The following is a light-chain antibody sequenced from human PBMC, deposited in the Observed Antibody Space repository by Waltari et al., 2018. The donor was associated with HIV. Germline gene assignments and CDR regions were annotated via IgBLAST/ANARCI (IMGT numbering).Light chain of an antibody. Sequence: EIVLSQSPGTLSLSPGERATLSCRASQTVDNNYLAWYQHRPGHAPRLLIFGASSRATGIPDRFSASGSGTDFTLTISSLDPSDYALYYCQQYGTSPRTFGQGTRVEIK. CDR2: GAS. CDR3: QQYGTSPRT. V-gene: IGKV3-20*01. J-gene: IGKJ2*01. CDR1: QTVDNNY.